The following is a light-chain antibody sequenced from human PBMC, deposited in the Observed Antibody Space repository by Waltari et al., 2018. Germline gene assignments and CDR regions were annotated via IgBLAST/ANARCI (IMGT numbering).Light chain of an antibody. CDR3: QQSSSTPYT. CDR2: VAS. Sequence: DIQMTKSPSYLSELVGDRVTITCQASQSISSYLSWYQQRPGKALKLLIYVASNLQSGVPSRFSGSGSGTDFTLTISSLQPEDFATYHCQQSSSTPYTFGQGTKLEIK. V-gene: IGKV1-39*01. CDR1: QSISSY. J-gene: IGKJ2*01.